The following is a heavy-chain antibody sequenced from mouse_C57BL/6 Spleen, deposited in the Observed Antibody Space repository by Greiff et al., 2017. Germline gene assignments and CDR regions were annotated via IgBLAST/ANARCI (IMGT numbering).Heavy chain of an antibody. Sequence: QVQLQQPGAELVMPGASVKLSCKASGYTFTSYWMHWVKRRPGQGLEWIGEIDPSDSYTNYNQKFKGKSTLTVDKSSSTAYMQLSSLTSEDSAVYYCARRAIGSNYEDFDYWGQGTTLTVSS. CDR3: ARRAIGSNYEDFDY. V-gene: IGHV1-69*01. CDR1: GYTFTSYW. J-gene: IGHJ2*01. CDR2: IDPSDSYT. D-gene: IGHD2-5*01.